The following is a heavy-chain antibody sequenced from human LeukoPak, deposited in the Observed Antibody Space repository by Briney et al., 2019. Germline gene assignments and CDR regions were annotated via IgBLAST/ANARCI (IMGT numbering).Heavy chain of an antibody. Sequence: GRSLRLSCAASGFTSSSYGMHWVRQAPGKGLEWVAVISYDGSNKYYADSVKGRFTISRDNSKNTLYLQMNSLRAEDTAVYYCAKDHSITFGGVINPDYWGQGTLVTVSS. CDR1: GFTSSSYG. D-gene: IGHD3-16*02. V-gene: IGHV3-30*18. J-gene: IGHJ4*02. CDR3: AKDHSITFGGVINPDY. CDR2: ISYDGSNK.